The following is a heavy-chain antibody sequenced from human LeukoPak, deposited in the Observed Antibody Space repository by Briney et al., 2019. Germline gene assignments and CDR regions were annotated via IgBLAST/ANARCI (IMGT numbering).Heavy chain of an antibody. CDR1: GFTFSSYA. Sequence: PGKSLRLSCAASGFTFSSYAIHWVRQAPGKGLEWVAVVSCDGGAKYYADSVKGRFTISRDNSKNTVYLQMDSLRPDDTAMYYCARAGGDSSWFYWGQGALVTVSS. J-gene: IGHJ4*02. D-gene: IGHD6-13*01. CDR2: VSCDGGAK. V-gene: IGHV3-30*01. CDR3: ARAGGDSSWFY.